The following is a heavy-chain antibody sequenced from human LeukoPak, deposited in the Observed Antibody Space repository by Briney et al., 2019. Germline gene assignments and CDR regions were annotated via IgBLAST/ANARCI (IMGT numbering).Heavy chain of an antibody. J-gene: IGHJ4*02. CDR1: GFIFSDYY. CDR2: ISSSSYT. CDR3: ARDGRGYYDSSGYPDY. V-gene: IGHV3-11*06. D-gene: IGHD3-22*01. Sequence: GGSLRLFCAASGFIFSDYYMTWIRQAPGKGLEWISYISSSSYTDYADSVKGRFTISRDNAKNSLYLQMDSLRAEDTAVYYCARDGRGYYDSSGYPDYWGQGTLVTVSS.